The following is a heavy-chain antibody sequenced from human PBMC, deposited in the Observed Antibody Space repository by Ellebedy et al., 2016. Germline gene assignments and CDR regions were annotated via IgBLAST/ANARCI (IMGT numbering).Heavy chain of an antibody. Sequence: GESLKISXAASGFTFSSYGMHWVRQAPGKGLEWVAVISYDGSNKNYADSVKGRFTISRDNAKKSLYLQMNSLRVEDTAIYYCARDLGVIRGTATLDYWGQGTLVTVSS. D-gene: IGHD2-15*01. J-gene: IGHJ4*02. CDR2: ISYDGSNK. CDR3: ARDLGVIRGTATLDY. CDR1: GFTFSSYG. V-gene: IGHV3-30*03.